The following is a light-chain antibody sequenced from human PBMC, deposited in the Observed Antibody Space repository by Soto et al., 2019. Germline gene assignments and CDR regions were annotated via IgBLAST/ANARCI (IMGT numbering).Light chain of an antibody. J-gene: IGKJ3*01. V-gene: IGKV1-5*03. CDR3: HQYNTYPPS. CDR2: KAS. Sequence: DIPMTQSPSTLSASVGDSVIITCRASQSISSWLAWYQQKPGRAPKLLIYKASTLESGVPSRFSGSGSGTEFTLTIISLQPDYFATYYFHQYNTYPPSFGPGTNVDI. CDR1: QSISSW.